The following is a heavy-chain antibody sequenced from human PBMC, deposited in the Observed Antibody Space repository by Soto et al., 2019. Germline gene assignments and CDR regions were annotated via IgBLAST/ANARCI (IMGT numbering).Heavy chain of an antibody. Sequence: PSKTLSLTGNTSGGSISSSYLSRIRQPPEKGLEWIGYAYYHGSPNYNPSFKSRVTMSEDTSKGRGALNLSSVTAADTALYYCAREERFSGSRVRWCDPWGQGTLVDVYS. CDR2: AYYHGSP. D-gene: IGHD3-10*01. CDR1: GGSISSSY. CDR3: AREERFSGSRVRWCDP. J-gene: IGHJ5*02. V-gene: IGHV4-59*01.